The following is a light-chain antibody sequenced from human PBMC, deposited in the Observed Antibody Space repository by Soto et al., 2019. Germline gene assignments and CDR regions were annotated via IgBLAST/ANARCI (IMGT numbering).Light chain of an antibody. J-gene: IGKJ1*01. Sequence: DIQMTQSPATLSASLGDRVSITCRASQTINRWLAWYQQKPRKAPKLLIYDGSTLQSGVPSRFSGSGSGTEFTLTISSLQPDDFATYYCQHYNSYSEAFGQGTKVDIK. CDR2: DGS. CDR1: QTINRW. CDR3: QHYNSYSEA. V-gene: IGKV1-5*01.